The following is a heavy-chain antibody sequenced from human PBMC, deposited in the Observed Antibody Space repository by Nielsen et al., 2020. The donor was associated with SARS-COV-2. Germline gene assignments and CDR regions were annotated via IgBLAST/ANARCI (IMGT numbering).Heavy chain of an antibody. Sequence: GESLKISCAASGFTFSSYWMSWVRQAPGKGLEWVANIKQDGSEKYYVDSVKGRFTISRDNAKNSLYLQMNSLRAEDTAVYYCARDMLVRGVIPEYYYYGMDVWGQGTTVTVSS. CDR1: GFTFSSYW. CDR3: ARDMLVRGVIPEYYYYGMDV. D-gene: IGHD3-10*01. V-gene: IGHV3-7*03. J-gene: IGHJ6*02. CDR2: IKQDGSEK.